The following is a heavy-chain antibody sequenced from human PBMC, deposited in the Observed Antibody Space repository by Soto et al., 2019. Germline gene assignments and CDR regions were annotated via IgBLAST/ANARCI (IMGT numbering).Heavy chain of an antibody. V-gene: IGHV3-7*01. D-gene: IGHD3-22*01. CDR1: GFTFSSHW. CDR2: IKVDGSEK. CDR3: TRDSYDSSGYYYDFCDF. J-gene: IGHJ4*02. Sequence: EVQLVESGGGLVQPGGSLRLSCAASGFTFSSHWMSWVRQAPGKGLEWVANIKVDGSEKYYVDSVRGRFSISRDNAKDSLYLQMNSLRAEDTAVYYCTRDSYDSSGYYYDFCDFWGQGTLVTVSS.